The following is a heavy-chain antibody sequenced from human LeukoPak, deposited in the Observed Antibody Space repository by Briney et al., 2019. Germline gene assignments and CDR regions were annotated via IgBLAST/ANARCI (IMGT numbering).Heavy chain of an antibody. Sequence: GGSLRLSCAASGFTFNNYAMSWVRQAPGKGLEWVSVISAGSTNTYYADSVKGRLTISRDDSNSILYLQMNSLRAEDTATYYCAKGNTGHSSSPCDYWGQGTLVTVSS. CDR3: AKGNTGHSSSPCDY. J-gene: IGHJ4*02. V-gene: IGHV3-23*01. CDR1: GFTFNNYA. D-gene: IGHD4-23*01. CDR2: ISAGSTNT.